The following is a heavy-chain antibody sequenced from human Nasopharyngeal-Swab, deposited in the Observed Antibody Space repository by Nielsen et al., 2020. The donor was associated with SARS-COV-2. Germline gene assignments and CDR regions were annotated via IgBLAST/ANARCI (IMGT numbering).Heavy chain of an antibody. CDR2: IKSKTDGGTT. Sequence: GESLKISCAASGFTFSNAWMSWVRQAPGKGLEWVGRIKSKTDGGTTDYAAPGKGRFTIPRDDSKNTLYLQMNSLKTEDTAVYYCTTDLAITMVRGVMYYYYGMDVWGQGTTVTVSS. J-gene: IGHJ6*02. V-gene: IGHV3-15*01. CDR3: TTDLAITMVRGVMYYYYGMDV. D-gene: IGHD3-10*01. CDR1: GFTFSNAW.